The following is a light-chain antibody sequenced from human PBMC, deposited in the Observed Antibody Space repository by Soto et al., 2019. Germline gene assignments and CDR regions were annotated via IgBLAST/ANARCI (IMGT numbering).Light chain of an antibody. J-gene: IGLJ2*01. CDR3: ISYTSSSTVV. V-gene: IGLV2-14*01. CDR1: SSDVGGYNY. CDR2: DVS. Sequence: QSVLTQPASVSGSPGQSITISCTGTSSDVGGYNYVSWYQQHPGKAPKLMIYDVSNRPSGVSNRFSGSKSGNTASLTISGRQAEDEADYYCISYTSSSTVVFGGGTKLTVL.